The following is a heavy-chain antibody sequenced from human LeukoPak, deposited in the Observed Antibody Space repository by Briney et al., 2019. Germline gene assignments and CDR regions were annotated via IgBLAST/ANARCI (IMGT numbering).Heavy chain of an antibody. CDR1: GFTFSSYW. J-gene: IGHJ4*02. Sequence: GGSLRLSCAASGFTFSSYWMHWVRQAPGKGLVWVSRINSDGSSTSYADSVKGRFTISRDNAKNSLYLQMNSLRAEDTALYYCAKDPYGDYVRGEFDYWGQGTLVTVSS. V-gene: IGHV3-74*01. CDR3: AKDPYGDYVRGEFDY. D-gene: IGHD4-17*01. CDR2: INSDGSST.